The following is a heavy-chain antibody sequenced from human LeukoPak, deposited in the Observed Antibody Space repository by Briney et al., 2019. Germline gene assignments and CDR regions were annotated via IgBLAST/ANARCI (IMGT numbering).Heavy chain of an antibody. Sequence: SETLSLTCTVSGGSISGYYWSWIRQPPGKGLEWIGEINHSGSTNYNPSLKSRVTISVDTSKNQFSLKLSSVTAADTAVYYCAREDAFDIWGQGTMVTVSS. V-gene: IGHV4-34*01. J-gene: IGHJ3*02. CDR1: GGSISGYY. CDR2: INHSGST. CDR3: AREDAFDI.